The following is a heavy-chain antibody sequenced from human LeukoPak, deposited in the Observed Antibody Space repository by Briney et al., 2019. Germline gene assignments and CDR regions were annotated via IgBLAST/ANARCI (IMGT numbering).Heavy chain of an antibody. CDR2: ISGSGGST. CDR1: GFTFSSYA. CDR3: AKPLANGGWPGTYDY. J-gene: IGHJ4*02. Sequence: QTGGSLRLSCAASGFTFSSYAMSWVRQAPGKGLEWVSAISGSGGSTYYADSVKGRFTISRDNSKNTLYLQMNSLRAEGTAVYYCAKPLANGGWPGTYDYWGQGPLVTVSS. D-gene: IGHD7-27*01. V-gene: IGHV3-23*01.